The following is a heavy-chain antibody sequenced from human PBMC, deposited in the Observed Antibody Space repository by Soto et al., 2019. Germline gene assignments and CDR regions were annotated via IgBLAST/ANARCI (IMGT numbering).Heavy chain of an antibody. J-gene: IGHJ4*02. CDR1: GYIFSKYW. Sequence: LKISCKSSGYIFSKYWIGWVRQMPGKGLEWMGIIYPGDSDTRYSPSFQGRVTISADKSITTAYLQWRSLKASDTAIYYCVVYSSSSGRHFDYWGQGTLVTVSS. D-gene: IGHD6-6*01. CDR2: IYPGDSDT. V-gene: IGHV5-51*01. CDR3: VVYSSSSGRHFDY.